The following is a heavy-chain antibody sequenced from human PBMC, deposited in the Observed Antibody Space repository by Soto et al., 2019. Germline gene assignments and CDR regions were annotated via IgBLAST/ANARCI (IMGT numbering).Heavy chain of an antibody. V-gene: IGHV1-69*08. CDR3: ARDSGYWGGIDY. D-gene: IGHD5-12*01. Sequence: QVQLVQSGAAVKKPGSSVKVSCKASGGTFSSYTISWVRQAPGQGLEWMGRIIPILGIANYAQKFQGRVTITADKSTSTAYMELSSLRSEDTAVYYCARDSGYWGGIDYWGQGTLVTVSS. CDR1: GGTFSSYT. CDR2: IIPILGIA. J-gene: IGHJ4*02.